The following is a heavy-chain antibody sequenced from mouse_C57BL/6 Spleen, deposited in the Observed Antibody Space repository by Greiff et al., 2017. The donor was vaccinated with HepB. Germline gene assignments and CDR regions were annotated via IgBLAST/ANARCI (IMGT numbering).Heavy chain of an antibody. CDR1: GFTFSNYW. V-gene: IGHV6-3*01. Sequence: EVKLMESGGGLVQPGGSMILSCVASGFTFSNYWVNWVRQSPEKGLEWVAQIRLKSDNYATLYAESVKGRFTISRDDSKTSVYLQMNNLRAEDTGIYYCTDPSWFAYWGQGTLVTVSA. CDR2: IRLKSDNYAT. CDR3: TDPSWFAY. J-gene: IGHJ3*01.